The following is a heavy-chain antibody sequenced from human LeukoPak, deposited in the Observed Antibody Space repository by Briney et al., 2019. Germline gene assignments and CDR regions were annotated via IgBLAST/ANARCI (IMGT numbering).Heavy chain of an antibody. CDR1: GYTFTSYD. J-gene: IGHJ4*02. V-gene: IGHV1-8*03. D-gene: IGHD2-15*01. CDR2: MNPNSGNT. CDR3: ARGMRACSGGSCLYYFDY. Sequence: ASVKVSCKASGYTFTSYDINWVRHATGQGLEWMGWMNPNSGNTGYAQKFQGRVTITRNTSISTAYMELSSLRSEDTAVYYCARGMRACSGGSCLYYFDYWGQGTLVTVSS.